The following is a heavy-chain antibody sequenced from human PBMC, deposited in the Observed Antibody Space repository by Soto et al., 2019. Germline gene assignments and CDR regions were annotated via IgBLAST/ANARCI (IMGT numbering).Heavy chain of an antibody. J-gene: IGHJ5*02. Sequence: GESLKISCKGSGYSFTSYWIGWVRQMPGKGLEWMGIIYPGDSGTRYSPSFQGQVTISADKSISTAYLQWSSLKASDTAMYYCARLASSRLSGDYVWVDPWGQGTLVTVSS. CDR3: ARLASSRLSGDYVWVDP. D-gene: IGHD4-17*01. V-gene: IGHV5-51*01. CDR1: GYSFTSYW. CDR2: IYPGDSGT.